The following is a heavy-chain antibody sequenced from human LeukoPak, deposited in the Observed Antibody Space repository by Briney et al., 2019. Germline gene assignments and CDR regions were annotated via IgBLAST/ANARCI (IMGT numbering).Heavy chain of an antibody. CDR3: ARSPGGYFDY. D-gene: IGHD3-10*01. CDR2: IYYSGST. J-gene: IGHJ4*02. CDR1: GGSISSYY. V-gene: IGHV4-59*08. Sequence: PSETLSLTCTVSGGSISSYYGSWIRQPPGKGLEWIGYIYYSGSTNYNPSLKSRVTISVDTSKNQFSLKLSSVTAADTAVYYCARSPGGYFDYWGQGTLVTVSS.